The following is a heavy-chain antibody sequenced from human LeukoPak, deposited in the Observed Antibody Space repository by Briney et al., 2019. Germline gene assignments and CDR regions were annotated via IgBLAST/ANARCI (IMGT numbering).Heavy chain of an antibody. Sequence: GGSLRLSRASSVFTVSGTHMSWVRQAPGKGLEWVSAMYTGGTTYYADSVKGRFTISRDNSKNTLYLHMNSLRAEDTAVYYCAKDEVTSGGGLAYWGQGTLVTVSS. CDR3: AKDEVTSGGGLAY. CDR1: VFTVSGTH. J-gene: IGHJ4*02. D-gene: IGHD2-21*02. V-gene: IGHV3-53*01. CDR2: MYTGGTT.